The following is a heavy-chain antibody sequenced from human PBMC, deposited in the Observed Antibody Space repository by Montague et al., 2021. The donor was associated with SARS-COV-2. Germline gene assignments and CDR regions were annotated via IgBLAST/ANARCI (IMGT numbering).Heavy chain of an antibody. CDR2: IRSKAYGGTT. Sequence: SLRLSCAASGFTFGDYAMSWFRQAPGKGLEWVGFIRSKAYGGTTEYAASVKGRFTISRDDSKSIAYLQMNSLKTGDTAVYYCTREESRRIQLTPSYYFDYWGQGTLVTVSS. J-gene: IGHJ4*02. CDR3: TREESRRIQLTPSYYFDY. D-gene: IGHD5-18*01. V-gene: IGHV3-49*03. CDR1: GFTFGDYA.